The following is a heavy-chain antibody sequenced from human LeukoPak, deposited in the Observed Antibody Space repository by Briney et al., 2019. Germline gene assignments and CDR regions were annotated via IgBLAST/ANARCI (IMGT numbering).Heavy chain of an antibody. Sequence: ASVKVSCKASGYTFTGYYMHWVRQAPGQGLEWMGRINPNSGGTNYAQKFQGRVTMTRDTSISTAHMELSRLRSEDTAVYYCATHTNGVLSDYWGQGTLVTVSS. CDR2: INPNSGGT. V-gene: IGHV1-2*06. D-gene: IGHD2-8*01. J-gene: IGHJ4*02. CDR1: GYTFTGYY. CDR3: ATHTNGVLSDY.